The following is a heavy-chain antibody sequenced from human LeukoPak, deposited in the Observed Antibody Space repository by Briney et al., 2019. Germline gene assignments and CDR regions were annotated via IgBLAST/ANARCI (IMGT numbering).Heavy chain of an antibody. J-gene: IGHJ3*02. D-gene: IGHD3-10*01. CDR2: IYTSGST. V-gene: IGHV4-4*07. CDR1: GGSISSYY. Sequence: SETLSLTCTVSGGSISSYYWSWIRQPAGKGLEWIGRIYTSGSTNYNPSLKSRVTMSVDTSKNQFSLKLSSVTAADTAVYYCARDQITMVRGVIMTEAFDIWGQGTMVTVSS. CDR3: ARDQITMVRGVIMTEAFDI.